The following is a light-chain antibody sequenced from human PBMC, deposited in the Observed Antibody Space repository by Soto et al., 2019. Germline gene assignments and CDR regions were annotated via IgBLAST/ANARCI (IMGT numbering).Light chain of an antibody. Sequence: SSELTQPPSVSVAPGKTARITCGGNNIGSKSVHWYQQQPGQAPVLVIYYDSDRPSGIPERFSGSNSGNTATLTISRVEAGDEADYYCPVWDSSSDHVVFGGGTKLTVL. CDR1: NIGSKS. J-gene: IGLJ2*01. CDR2: YDS. CDR3: PVWDSSSDHVV. V-gene: IGLV3-21*04.